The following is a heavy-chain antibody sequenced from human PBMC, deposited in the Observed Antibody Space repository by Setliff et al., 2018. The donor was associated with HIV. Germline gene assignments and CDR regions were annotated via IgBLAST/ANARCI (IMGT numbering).Heavy chain of an antibody. Sequence: PGGSLRLSCAASGFTFSSYWMSWVRQAPGKGLEWVANIKQDGSEKYYVDSVKGRFTISRDNAQNSLYLQMNSLGAEDTAVYYCARDRGGSSYFDYWGQGTLVTVSS. CDR1: GFTFSSYW. CDR3: ARDRGGSSYFDY. J-gene: IGHJ4*02. CDR2: IKQDGSEK. V-gene: IGHV3-7*01. D-gene: IGHD1-26*01.